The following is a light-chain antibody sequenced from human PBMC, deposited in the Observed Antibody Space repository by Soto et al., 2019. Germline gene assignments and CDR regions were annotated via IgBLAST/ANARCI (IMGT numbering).Light chain of an antibody. J-gene: IGLJ1*01. V-gene: IGLV2-14*01. CDR2: DVS. CDR1: SSDVGGYNY. CDR3: SSYPSSSTPYV. Sequence: QSVLTQPASVSGSPGQSITISCTGTSSDVGGYNYVSWYQQHPGKAPKLMIYDVSNRPSGVSNRFSGSKSGNTASLTISGLQAEDEADYYCSSYPSSSTPYVFGTGTKVPVL.